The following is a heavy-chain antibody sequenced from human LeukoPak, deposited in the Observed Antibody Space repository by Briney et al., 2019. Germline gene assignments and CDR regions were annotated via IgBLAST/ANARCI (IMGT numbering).Heavy chain of an antibody. Sequence: GGSLRLSCAASGFTFSSYGMNWVRQAPGKGLEWASSISSSSSYIYYADSVKGRFTISRDNAKNSLYLQMNSLRAEDTAVYYCAKGTSGVFDYYYDMDVWGKGTTVTISS. D-gene: IGHD3-3*01. CDR3: AKGTSGVFDYYYDMDV. CDR1: GFTFSSYG. J-gene: IGHJ6*03. CDR2: ISSSSSYI. V-gene: IGHV3-21*04.